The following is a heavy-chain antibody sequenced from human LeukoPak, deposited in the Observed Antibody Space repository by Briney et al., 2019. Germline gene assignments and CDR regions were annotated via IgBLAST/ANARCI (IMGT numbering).Heavy chain of an antibody. V-gene: IGHV3-23*01. Sequence: GGSLRLSCAVSGFTVSGHAMSWVRQAPGKGLEWVSGIIDVGDTYYADSVKGRFTISRDSSKNSLYLQMSNLRAEDTAVYFCARGGGLDVWGQGATVTVSS. CDR2: IIDVGDT. CDR1: GFTVSGHA. J-gene: IGHJ6*02. D-gene: IGHD3-16*01. CDR3: ARGGGLDV.